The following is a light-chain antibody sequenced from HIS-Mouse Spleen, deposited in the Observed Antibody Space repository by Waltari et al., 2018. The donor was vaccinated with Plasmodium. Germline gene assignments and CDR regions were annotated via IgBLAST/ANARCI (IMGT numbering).Light chain of an antibody. Sequence: DIQMTQSPSSLSASVGDRVTITCRASQSISSYLNWYQQKPGKAPKLLIYAASSLQSGVPSRFSGSGSGTDFTLSISSLQTEDFATYYCQQNYSTWTCGQGTKVEIK. J-gene: IGKJ1*01. V-gene: IGKV1-39*01. CDR1: QSISSY. CDR2: AAS. CDR3: QQNYSTWT.